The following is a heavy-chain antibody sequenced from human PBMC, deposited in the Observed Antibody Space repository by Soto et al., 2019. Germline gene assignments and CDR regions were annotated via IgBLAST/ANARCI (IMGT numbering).Heavy chain of an antibody. CDR3: ARDRIVVVPAAMEPYYYYGMDV. D-gene: IGHD2-2*01. V-gene: IGHV1-3*01. J-gene: IGHJ6*02. CDR1: GYTFTSYA. Sequence: ASVKVSCKASGYTFTSYAMNWVRQAPGQRLEWMGWINAGNGNTKYSQKFQGRVTITRDTSASTAYMELSSLRSEDTAVYYCARDRIVVVPAAMEPYYYYGMDVWGQGTTVTVSS. CDR2: INAGNGNT.